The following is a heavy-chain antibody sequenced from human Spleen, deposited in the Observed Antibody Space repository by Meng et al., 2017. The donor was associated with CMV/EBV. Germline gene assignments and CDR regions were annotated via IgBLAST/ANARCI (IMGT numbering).Heavy chain of an antibody. Sequence: VSGGTISSSNWGSWVRQPPGKGLEWIGEIYHSGSTNYNQSLKSRVTISVDKSKNQFSLKLSSVTAADTAVYYCARREWLRSNYFDYWGQGTLVTVSS. CDR3: ARREWLRSNYFDY. J-gene: IGHJ4*02. D-gene: IGHD5-12*01. CDR2: IYHSGST. CDR1: GGTISSSNW. V-gene: IGHV4-4*02.